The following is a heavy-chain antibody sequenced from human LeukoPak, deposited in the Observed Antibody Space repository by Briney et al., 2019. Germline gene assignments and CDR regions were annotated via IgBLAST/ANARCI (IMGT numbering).Heavy chain of an antibody. CDR3: TTNPYSSSWLAGAFAI. CDR2: IKSKTDGGTT. CDR1: GFTFSNAW. V-gene: IGHV3-15*01. D-gene: IGHD6-13*01. Sequence: PGGSPRLSCAVSGFTFSNAWMTWVRQIPGKGLEWVGRIKSKTDGGTTDYATPVKGRFTISRDDSKNTLYLQMNSLKTEDTAVYYCTTNPYSSSWLAGAFAIWGQGTMVTVSS. J-gene: IGHJ3*02.